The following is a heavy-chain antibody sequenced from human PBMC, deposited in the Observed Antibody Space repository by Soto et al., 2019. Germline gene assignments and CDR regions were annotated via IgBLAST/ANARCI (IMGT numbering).Heavy chain of an antibody. CDR3: ARDGYGDFGFYYYGMDV. Sequence: HPGGSLRLSCAASGFTFSSYSMNWVRQAPGKGLEWVSYISSSSSTIYYADSVKGRFTISRDNAKNSLYLQMNSLRDEDTAVYYCARDGYGDFGFYYYGMDVWGQGTTVTVSS. CDR1: GFTFSSYS. V-gene: IGHV3-48*02. CDR2: ISSSSSTI. D-gene: IGHD4-17*01. J-gene: IGHJ6*02.